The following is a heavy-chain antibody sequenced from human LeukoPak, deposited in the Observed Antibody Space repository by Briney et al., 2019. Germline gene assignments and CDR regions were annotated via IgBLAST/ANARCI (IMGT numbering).Heavy chain of an antibody. V-gene: IGHV1-3*04. CDR2: INTDNSNT. Sequence: GASVKVSCKASGYTFISKGMHWVRQAPGQRLEWMAWINTDNSNTKRSQTLLGRVTITRDTSATTAYMELSSLRFEDTAVYYCARSTGPGGYFDFWGQGTLVTVSS. CDR3: ARSTGPGGYFDF. J-gene: IGHJ4*02. CDR1: GYTFISKG. D-gene: IGHD3-16*01.